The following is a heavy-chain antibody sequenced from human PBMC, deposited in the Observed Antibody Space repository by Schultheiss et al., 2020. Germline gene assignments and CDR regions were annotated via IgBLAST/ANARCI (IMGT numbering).Heavy chain of an antibody. Sequence: SETLSLTCTVSGGSISSSSYYWGWIRQPPGKGLEWIGSIYYSGSTYYNPSLKSRVTISVDTSKNQFSLKLSSVTAADTAVYYCARHLDYLTIGGVFDYWGQGTLVNVSS. J-gene: IGHJ4*02. CDR1: GGSISSSSYY. CDR3: ARHLDYLTIGGVFDY. D-gene: IGHD3-10*01. V-gene: IGHV4-39*01. CDR2: IYYSGST.